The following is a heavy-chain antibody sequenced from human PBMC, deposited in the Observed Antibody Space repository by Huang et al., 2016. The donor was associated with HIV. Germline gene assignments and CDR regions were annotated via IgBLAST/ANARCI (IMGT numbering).Heavy chain of an antibody. J-gene: IGHJ3*02. Sequence: EVQLLESGGGLAQPGGSLRLSCTASGFTFGSYALNWGRQVPGKGLEWGLGTTGSGGSTYYSNSVKGRFTISRDNSKNTLYLQMNSLRAEDTALYYCAKHLGGRRGFTFIVLFGAFDMWGQGTMFTVSS. D-gene: IGHD3-22*01. CDR1: GFTFGSYA. CDR2: TTGSGGST. CDR3: AKHLGGRRGFTFIVLFGAFDM. V-gene: IGHV3-23*01.